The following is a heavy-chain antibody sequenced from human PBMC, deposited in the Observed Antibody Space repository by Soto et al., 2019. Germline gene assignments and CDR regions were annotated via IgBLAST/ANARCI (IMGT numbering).Heavy chain of an antibody. CDR2: ISGSGGST. J-gene: IGHJ5*02. CDR1: GLTFSRYA. D-gene: IGHD2-15*01. Sequence: EVQLLESGGGLVQPGWSLRLSCAALGLTFSRYAMSWVRQARCKGLEWGSAISGSGGSTYYADSVKGRVTITRDNSKNTLYLQMNSLRAEDTAVDYCAKAVVQRRTTLSPRPGPWGQGTLVTVSS. CDR3: AKAVVQRRTTLSPRPGP. V-gene: IGHV3-23*01.